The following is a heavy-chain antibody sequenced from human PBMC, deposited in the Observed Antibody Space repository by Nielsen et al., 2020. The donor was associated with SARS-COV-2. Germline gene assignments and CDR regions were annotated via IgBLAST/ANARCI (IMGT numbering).Heavy chain of an antibody. V-gene: IGHV4-61*02. CDR3: ARGGDPYSTSWYPFVY. Sequence: SETLSLTCNVSGDSITSGSYFWSWIRQPAGKGLQSIGRIYSSGSPDYNPSFRTRVTISPDTSKNQFYLKMTSVTAADTAVYYCARGGDPYSTSWYPFVYWGRGTLVTVSS. CDR1: GDSITSGSYF. CDR2: IYSSGSP. J-gene: IGHJ4*02. D-gene: IGHD6-13*01.